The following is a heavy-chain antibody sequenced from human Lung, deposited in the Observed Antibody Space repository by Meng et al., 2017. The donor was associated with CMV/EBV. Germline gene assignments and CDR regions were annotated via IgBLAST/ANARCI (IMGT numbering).Heavy chain of an antibody. CDR1: GYTFTNYG. J-gene: IGHJ4*02. V-gene: IGHV1-18*01. Sequence: SXXVSXXASGYTFTNYGISWVRQAPGQGLEWMGWISAYNGNTNYAQNLQGRVTMTTDTSTNTAYMELRSLRSDDTAIYFCARDRATRAYYFDYWGQGTLLTVSS. CDR3: ARDRATRAYYFDY. CDR2: ISAYNGNT. D-gene: IGHD1-1*01.